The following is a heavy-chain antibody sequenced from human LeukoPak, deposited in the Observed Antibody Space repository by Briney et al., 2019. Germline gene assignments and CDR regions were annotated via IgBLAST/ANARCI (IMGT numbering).Heavy chain of an antibody. D-gene: IGHD6-13*01. J-gene: IGHJ4*02. CDR1: GFTFSSYG. CDR2: IWYDGSNK. V-gene: IGHV3-33*01. CDR3: ARAPRRVYSSSWYDY. Sequence: PGRSLRLSCAASGFTFSSYGMHWVRQAPGKGLEWVAVIWYDGSNKYYADSVKGRFTISRDNSKNTLYLQMNSLRAEDTAVYYCARAPRRVYSSSWYDYWGQGTLVTVSS.